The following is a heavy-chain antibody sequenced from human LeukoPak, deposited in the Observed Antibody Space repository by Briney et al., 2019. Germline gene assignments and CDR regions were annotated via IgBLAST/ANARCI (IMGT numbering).Heavy chain of an antibody. D-gene: IGHD1-14*01. V-gene: IGHV3-23*01. J-gene: IGHJ4*02. CDR3: ARSPSDVASKPNYSDN. CDR1: EFAFSSYA. Sequence: GGSLRLSSAAAEFAFSSYAMSWIRQLPGEGLEWVSAISASGAITNHADSVKGRFLISRDNSKSTLYLQMSSLRAEDTAIYYCARSPSDVASKPNYSDNWGQGTLVTVSS. CDR2: ISASGAIT.